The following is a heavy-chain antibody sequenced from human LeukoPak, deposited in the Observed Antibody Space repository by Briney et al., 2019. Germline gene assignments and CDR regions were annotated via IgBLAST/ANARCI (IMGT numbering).Heavy chain of an antibody. J-gene: IGHJ3*02. D-gene: IGHD4-17*01. V-gene: IGHV1-8*01. Sequence: ASVKVSCKASGYTFTSYDINWLRQATGQGLKWMGWMNPNSGNTGYAQKFQGRVTMTRNTSISTAYMELSSLRSEDTAVYYCARGRRGDYHAFDIWGQGTMVTVSS. CDR3: ARGRRGDYHAFDI. CDR2: MNPNSGNT. CDR1: GYTFTSYD.